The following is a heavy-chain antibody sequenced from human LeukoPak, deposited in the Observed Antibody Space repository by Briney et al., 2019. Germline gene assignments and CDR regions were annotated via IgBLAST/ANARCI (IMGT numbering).Heavy chain of an antibody. D-gene: IGHD5-12*01. CDR1: GVTFSSYG. CDR2: MRYDGSKK. CDR3: AKLLSGYDRFDY. Sequence: GVSLRLSCAASGVTFSSYGMHWVRQAPGKGLEWVAFMRYDGSKKYYADSVKGRFTISRDNSKNTLYLQMNSLRAEDTAVYYCAKLLSGYDRFDYWGQGTLVTVSS. J-gene: IGHJ4*02. V-gene: IGHV3-30*02.